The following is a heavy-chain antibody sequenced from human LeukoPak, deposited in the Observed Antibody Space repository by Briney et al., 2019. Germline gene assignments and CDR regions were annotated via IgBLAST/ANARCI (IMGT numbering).Heavy chain of an antibody. Sequence: GGSLRLSCAASGFTFSSYALSLVRPAPGKGLEWVSTMTSDGGGTYSADSVKGRFTVSRDNSKNTLFLQMTRLRAEDTAVYYCAKLDSPWAARGSLDHWGQGALVTVSS. CDR1: GFTFSSYA. D-gene: IGHD3-10*01. CDR2: MTSDGGGT. J-gene: IGHJ5*02. CDR3: AKLDSPWAARGSLDH. V-gene: IGHV3-23*01.